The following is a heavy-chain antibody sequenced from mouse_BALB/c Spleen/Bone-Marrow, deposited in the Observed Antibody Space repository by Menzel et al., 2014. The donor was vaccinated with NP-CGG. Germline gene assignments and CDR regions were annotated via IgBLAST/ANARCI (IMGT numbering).Heavy chain of an antibody. V-gene: IGHV14-3*02. J-gene: IGHJ4*01. CDR1: GFSIXDTY. CDR3: AEITTAAYYVMDY. Sequence: EVQLVESGAELVKPGASVKLSCTASGFSIXDTYMHWVKQRPEQGLEWIGRIDPANGNTKYDPKFQGKATITADTFSNTAYLQLSSLTSEDTAVYYCAEITTAAYYVMDYWGQGTSVTVSS. D-gene: IGHD1-2*01. CDR2: IDPANGNT.